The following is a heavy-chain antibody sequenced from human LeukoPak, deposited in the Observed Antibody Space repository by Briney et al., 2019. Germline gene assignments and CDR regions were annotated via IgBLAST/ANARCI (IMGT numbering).Heavy chain of an antibody. V-gene: IGHV1-8*01. D-gene: IGHD2/OR15-2a*01. CDR2: MNPNSGNT. CDR1: VYTFTSYD. Sequence: GASVKVSCKSSVYTFTSYDINWVRQATGQGLEWMGWMNPNSGNTGYAQKFQGRVTMTRNTSISTAYMELSSLRSEDTAVYYCARGRGNNQSKYRKLRRYYFDYWGQGTLVTVSS. CDR3: ARGRGNNQSKYRKLRRYYFDY. J-gene: IGHJ4*02.